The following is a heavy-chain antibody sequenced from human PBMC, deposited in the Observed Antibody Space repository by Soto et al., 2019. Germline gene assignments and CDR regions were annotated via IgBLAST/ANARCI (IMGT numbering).Heavy chain of an antibody. CDR2: IYPGDSDT. V-gene: IGHV5-51*01. CDR1: GYSFTSYW. Sequence: PGESLKISCKGSGYSFTSYWIGWVRQMPGKGLEWMGIIYPGDSDTRYSPSFQGQVTISADKSISTAYLQWSGLKASDTAMYYCARGASVLWFGELLPEDYYGMDVWGQGTTVTVSS. CDR3: ARGASVLWFGELLPEDYYGMDV. D-gene: IGHD3-10*01. J-gene: IGHJ6*02.